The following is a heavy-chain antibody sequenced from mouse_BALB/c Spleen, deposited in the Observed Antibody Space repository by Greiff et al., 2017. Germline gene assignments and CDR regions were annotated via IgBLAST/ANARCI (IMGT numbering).Heavy chain of an antibody. Sequence: VKLQESGPGLVAPSQSLSITCTVSGFSLTSYGVHWVRQPPGKGLEWLGVIWAGGSTNYNSALMSRLSISKDNSKSQVFLKMNSLQTDDTAMYYCAREGAYYGNYLYAMDYWGQGTSVTVSS. CDR1: GFSLTSYG. V-gene: IGHV2-9*02. CDR3: AREGAYYGNYLYAMDY. J-gene: IGHJ4*01. D-gene: IGHD2-10*01. CDR2: IWAGGST.